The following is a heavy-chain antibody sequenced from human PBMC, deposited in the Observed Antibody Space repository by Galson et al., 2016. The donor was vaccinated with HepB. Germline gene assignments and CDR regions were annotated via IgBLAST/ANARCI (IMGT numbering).Heavy chain of an antibody. J-gene: IGHJ4*02. D-gene: IGHD6-13*01. CDR3: ASLAAAGRGFDY. CDR1: GYIFTTYW. V-gene: IGHV5-10-1*01. Sequence: QSGAEVKKPGESLRISCKGSGYIFTTYWISWVRQMPGKGLEWIGRIDSSVSYTNYNPSFQGHVIISADKSISTAYLQWSSLKASDSAMYYCASLAAAGRGFDYWGQGTLVTVSS. CDR2: IDSSVSYT.